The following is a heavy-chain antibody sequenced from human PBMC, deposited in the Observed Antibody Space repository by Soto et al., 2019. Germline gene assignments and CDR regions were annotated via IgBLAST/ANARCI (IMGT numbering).Heavy chain of an antibody. CDR3: ARDYPVAGTRYYCYGMDV. CDR1: GFSFSSDW. V-gene: IGHV3-74*01. CDR2: INSDGSSI. J-gene: IGHJ6*02. D-gene: IGHD6-19*01. Sequence: EVQLVESGGGLVQPGGSLRLSCAASGFSFSSDWMHWVRQAPGKGLVWVSRINSDGSSISYADSVKGRFTISRDNAKNTLYLQMNSLRAEDTAVYYCARDYPVAGTRYYCYGMDVWGQGTTVTVSS.